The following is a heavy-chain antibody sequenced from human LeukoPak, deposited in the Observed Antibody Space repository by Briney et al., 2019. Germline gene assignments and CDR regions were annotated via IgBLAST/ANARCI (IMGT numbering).Heavy chain of an antibody. CDR3: AGGSQHHSSSWYLWFDP. D-gene: IGHD6-13*01. V-gene: IGHV4-34*01. Sequence: PSETLSLTCAVYGGSFSGYYWSWIRQPPGKGLEWIGEINHSGSTNYNPSIKSRVTISVDTSKNQFSLKLSSVTAADTAVYYCAGGSQHHSSSWYLWFDPWGQGTLVTVSS. CDR2: INHSGST. CDR1: GGSFSGYY. J-gene: IGHJ5*02.